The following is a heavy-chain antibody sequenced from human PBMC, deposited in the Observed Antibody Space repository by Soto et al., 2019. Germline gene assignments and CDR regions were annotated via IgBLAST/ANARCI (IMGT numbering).Heavy chain of an antibody. CDR2: IDPTGGRT. Sequence: QVHLVQSGAAVKKPGASVKVSCKASGYTFENYYVHWVRQAPGQGLEWLAMIDPTGGRTTCAQKFQYRVTVTRDTSTSTVYMELSSLRSNDTALYYCARELQFPHQETGMDVWGQGTTVTVSS. V-gene: IGHV1-46*02. D-gene: IGHD2-15*01. CDR3: ARELQFPHQETGMDV. J-gene: IGHJ6*02. CDR1: GYTFENYY.